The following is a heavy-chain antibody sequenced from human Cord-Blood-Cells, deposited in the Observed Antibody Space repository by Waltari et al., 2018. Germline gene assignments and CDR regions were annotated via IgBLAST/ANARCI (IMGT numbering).Heavy chain of an antibody. CDR3: ASAGELRY. D-gene: IGHD7-27*01. CDR2: INHSGST. V-gene: IGHV4-34*01. J-gene: IGHJ4*02. Sequence: QVQLQQWGAGLLKPSETLSLTCAVYGGSFSGYYWSWIRQPPGKGLEWIGEINHSGSTNYNPSLKSRVTISVDTSKHQFSLKLSSVTAADTAVYYCASAGELRYWGQGTLVTVSS. CDR1: GGSFSGYY.